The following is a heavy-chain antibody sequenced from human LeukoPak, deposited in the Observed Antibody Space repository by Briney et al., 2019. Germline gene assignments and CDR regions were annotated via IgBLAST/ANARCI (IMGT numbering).Heavy chain of an antibody. CDR1: GGSISSGDYY. J-gene: IGHJ6*03. CDR3: AALRYYSCYMDV. CDR2: SYYSGST. V-gene: IGHV4-30-4*08. Sequence: SETLSLTCTLSGGSISSGDYYWSWIRQPPGKGLEWIGYSYYSGSTYYSPSLKSRITISVDTSKTQFSLTLTSVTAADTAVYYCAALRYYSCYMDVWGKGTTVTVSS.